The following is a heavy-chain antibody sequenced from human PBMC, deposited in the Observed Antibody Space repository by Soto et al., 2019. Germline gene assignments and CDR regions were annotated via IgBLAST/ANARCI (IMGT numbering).Heavy chain of an antibody. CDR3: ARGNGSGSQYYYYYGMDV. CDR1: GESSSGYY. V-gene: IGHV4-34*01. D-gene: IGHD3-10*01. CDR2: INHSGST. J-gene: IGHJ6*02. Sequence: PSETLSLTCAVYGESSSGYYWSWIRQPPGKGLEWIGEINHSGSTNYNPSLKSRVTISVDTSKNQFSLKLSSVTAADTAVYYCARGNGSGSQYYYYYGMDVWGQGTTVTVSS.